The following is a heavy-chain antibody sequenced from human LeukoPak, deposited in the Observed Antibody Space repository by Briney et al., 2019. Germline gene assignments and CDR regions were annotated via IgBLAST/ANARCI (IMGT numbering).Heavy chain of an antibody. CDR3: ARNILFAFDI. CDR1: GLTVSSSY. Sequence: GGSLRLSCAASGLTVSSSYMSWVRQAPGKGLEWVSIIYNDGSTYYADSMKGRFTIFRDNSKNTLYLQVNSLRAEDTAMYYCARNILFAFDIWGQGTMVTVSS. J-gene: IGHJ3*02. CDR2: IYNDGST. V-gene: IGHV3-53*01.